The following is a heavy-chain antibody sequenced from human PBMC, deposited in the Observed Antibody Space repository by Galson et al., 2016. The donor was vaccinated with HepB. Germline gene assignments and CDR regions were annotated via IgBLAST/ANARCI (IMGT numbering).Heavy chain of an antibody. CDR2: IWFDGSNK. J-gene: IGHJ3*02. CDR3: ARGTFCSGDSCYSPAFDM. D-gene: IGHD2-15*01. V-gene: IGHV3-33*01. CDR1: GFTFSSYG. Sequence: SLRLSCAASGFTFSSYGMHWVRQAPGKGLEWVAVIWFDGSNKNHVDSVRGRFTISRDNSKNTLYLQMNTLRAEDTAVYYCARGTFCSGDSCYSPAFDMWGQGTMVTVSS.